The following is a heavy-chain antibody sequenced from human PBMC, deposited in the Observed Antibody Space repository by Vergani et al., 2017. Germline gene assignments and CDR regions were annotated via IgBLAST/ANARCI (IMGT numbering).Heavy chain of an antibody. CDR2: IIPIFGTA. V-gene: IGHV1-69*06. CDR3: ARAVTIFGVVTRDWYFDL. J-gene: IGHJ2*01. Sequence: QVQLVQSWAEVKKPGSSVKVSCKASGGTFSSYAISWVRQAPGQGLEWMGGIIPIFGTANYAQKFQGRVTITADKSTSTAYMELSSLRSEDTAVYYCARAVTIFGVVTRDWYFDLWGRGTLVTVSS. D-gene: IGHD3-3*01. CDR1: GGTFSSYA.